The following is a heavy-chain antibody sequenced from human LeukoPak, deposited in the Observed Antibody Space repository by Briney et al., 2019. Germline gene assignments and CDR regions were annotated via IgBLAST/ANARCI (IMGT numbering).Heavy chain of an antibody. Sequence: GGSLRLSCAASGFTFSSYGMHWVRQAPGKGLEWVAVISYDGSNKYYADSVKGRFTISRDNSKNTLYLQMNSLRAEDTAVCYCARIQSDNAFDIWGQGTMVTVSS. J-gene: IGHJ3*02. D-gene: IGHD5-18*01. CDR1: GFTFSSYG. V-gene: IGHV3-30*03. CDR2: ISYDGSNK. CDR3: ARIQSDNAFDI.